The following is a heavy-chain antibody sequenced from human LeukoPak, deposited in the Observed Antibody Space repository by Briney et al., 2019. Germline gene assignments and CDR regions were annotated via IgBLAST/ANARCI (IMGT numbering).Heavy chain of an antibody. D-gene: IGHD2-2*01. Sequence: PGGSLRLSCAASGFTFSSYSMNWVRQAPGKGLEWVSSISSSSSYIYYADSVKGRFTISRDNAKNSLYLQVNSLRAEDTAVYYCARVKTCSGTSCYPHFDYWGQGTLVTVSS. V-gene: IGHV3-21*01. CDR3: ARVKTCSGTSCYPHFDY. CDR2: ISSSSSYI. J-gene: IGHJ4*02. CDR1: GFTFSSYS.